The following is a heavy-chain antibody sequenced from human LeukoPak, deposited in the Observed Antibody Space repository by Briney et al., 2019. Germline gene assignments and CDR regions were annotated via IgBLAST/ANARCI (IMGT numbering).Heavy chain of an antibody. CDR1: GGSISSGSYY. CDR3: ACLTTADAFDI. J-gene: IGHJ3*02. CDR2: IYTSGST. Sequence: SQTLSLTCTVSGGSISSGSYYWSWIRQPAGKGLEWIGRIYTSGSTNYNPSLKSRVTISVDTSKNQFSLKLSSVTAADTAVYYCACLTTADAFDIWGQGTMVTVSS. D-gene: IGHD3-22*01. V-gene: IGHV4-61*02.